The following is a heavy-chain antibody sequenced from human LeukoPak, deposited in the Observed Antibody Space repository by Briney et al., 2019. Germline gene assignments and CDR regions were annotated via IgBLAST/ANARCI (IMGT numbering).Heavy chain of an antibody. Sequence: ASVKVSCKVSGYTLTELSMHWVRQAPGKGLEWMGGFDPEDGETIYAQKFQGRVTMTEDTFTDTAYMELSSLRSEDTAVYYCATRSEDGDLTSFDYWGQGTLVTVSS. CDR1: GYTLTELS. J-gene: IGHJ4*02. CDR3: ATRSEDGDLTSFDY. CDR2: FDPEDGET. D-gene: IGHD4-17*01. V-gene: IGHV1-24*01.